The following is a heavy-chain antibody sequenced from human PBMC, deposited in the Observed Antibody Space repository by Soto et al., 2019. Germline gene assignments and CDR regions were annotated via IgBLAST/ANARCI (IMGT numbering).Heavy chain of an antibody. V-gene: IGHV1-2*02. Sequence: ASVKVSCKASGYTFTGYYMHWVRQAPGQGLEWMGWINPNSGGTNYAQKFQGRVTMTRDTSISTAYMELSRLGSDDTAVYYCARDRLRTIFGVDTPYGMDVWGQGTTVTVSS. D-gene: IGHD3-3*01. CDR1: GYTFTGYY. CDR3: ARDRLRTIFGVDTPYGMDV. J-gene: IGHJ6*02. CDR2: INPNSGGT.